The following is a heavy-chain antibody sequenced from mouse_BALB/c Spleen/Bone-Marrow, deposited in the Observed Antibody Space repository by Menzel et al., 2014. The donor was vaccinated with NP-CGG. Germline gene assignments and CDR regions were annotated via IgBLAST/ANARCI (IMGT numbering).Heavy chain of an antibody. CDR3: AKANWDVSGYFDF. CDR1: GFDFSRYW. CDR2: INPDSSTI. D-gene: IGHD4-1*01. J-gene: IGHJ1*01. V-gene: IGHV4-1*02. Sequence: EVKVVESGGGLVQPGGSLKLSCAASGFDFSRYWMSWVRQAPGKGLEWIGEINPDSSTINYTPSLKDKFIISRDNAKNTLVLQMSKVRSEGTALYYCAKANWDVSGYFDFLGAGTTVTVSS.